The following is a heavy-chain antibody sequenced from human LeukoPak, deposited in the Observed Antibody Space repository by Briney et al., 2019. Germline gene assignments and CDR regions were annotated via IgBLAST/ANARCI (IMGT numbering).Heavy chain of an antibody. CDR1: GFTLSNYA. Sequence: PGGSLRLSCAASGFTLSNYAMSWVRQAPGKGLEWVSAINSDGGGTYYADSVKGRFTISRDSSKNTLFLHMNTLRAEDTAIYYCAKDRTVGASYWYFDLWGRGTLVTVSS. D-gene: IGHD1-26*01. CDR2: INSDGGGT. V-gene: IGHV3-23*01. J-gene: IGHJ2*01. CDR3: AKDRTVGASYWYFDL.